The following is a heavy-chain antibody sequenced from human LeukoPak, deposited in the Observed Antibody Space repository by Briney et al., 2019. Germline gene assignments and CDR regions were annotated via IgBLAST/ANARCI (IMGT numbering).Heavy chain of an antibody. V-gene: IGHV1-69*13. Sequence: GASVKVSCKASGYTFTSYYMHWVRQAPGQGLEWMGGIIPIFGTANYAQKFQGRVTITADESTSTAYMELSSLRSEDTAVYYCAREGYPSLGGYDSYFDYWGQGTLVTVSS. CDR3: AREGYPSLGGYDSYFDY. D-gene: IGHD5-12*01. CDR2: IIPIFGTA. CDR1: GYTFTSYY. J-gene: IGHJ4*02.